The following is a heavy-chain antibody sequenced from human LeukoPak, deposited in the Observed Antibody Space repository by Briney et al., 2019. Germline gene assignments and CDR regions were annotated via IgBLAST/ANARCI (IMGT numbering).Heavy chain of an antibody. CDR2: IGRIGNTE. CDR3: ARDRLLYSAFDV. Sequence: GGSLRLSCTASGFIFGDYYMAWVRQAPGKGLEWISYIGRIGNTEYDAGSVKGRFIVSRDNAKNSLYLQMNNLRDDDTAVYYCARDRLLYSAFDVWGQGTMVTASS. V-gene: IGHV3-11*04. J-gene: IGHJ3*01. CDR1: GFIFGDYY. D-gene: IGHD1-26*01.